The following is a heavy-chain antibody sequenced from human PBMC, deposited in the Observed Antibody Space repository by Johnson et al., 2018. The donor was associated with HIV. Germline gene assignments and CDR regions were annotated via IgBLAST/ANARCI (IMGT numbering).Heavy chain of an antibody. CDR3: ARPDLGLWFRESNAFDI. V-gene: IGHV3-53*01. CDR1: GFTVSTNF. D-gene: IGHD3-10*01. J-gene: IGHJ3*02. Sequence: VQLVESGGGLIQPGGSLRLSCAASGFTVSTNFMNWVRQAPGKGLQWVSLIYSTGSTKYADSVKGRFTISRDDSKNTLYLQMNSLRAEDTAVYYCARPDLGLWFRESNAFDIWGQGTMVTVSS. CDR2: IYSTGST.